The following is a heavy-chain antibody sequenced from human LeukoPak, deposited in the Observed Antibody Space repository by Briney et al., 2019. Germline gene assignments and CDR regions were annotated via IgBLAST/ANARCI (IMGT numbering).Heavy chain of an antibody. J-gene: IGHJ6*03. CDR2: INPNSGGT. Sequence: ASVKVSCKASGYTFTGYYMHWVRQAPGQGLEWMGWINPNSGGTNYAQKFQGRVTMTRDTSISTAYMELSRLRSDDTAVYYCARGFVPAAMSPDYYYYMDVWGKGTTVTVSS. V-gene: IGHV1-2*02. CDR3: ARGFVPAAMSPDYYYYMDV. D-gene: IGHD2-2*01. CDR1: GYTFTGYY.